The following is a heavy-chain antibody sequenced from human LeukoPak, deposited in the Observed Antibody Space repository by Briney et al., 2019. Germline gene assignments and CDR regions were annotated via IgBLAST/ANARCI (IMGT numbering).Heavy chain of an antibody. V-gene: IGHV3-30*12. CDR3: ARESSAGTGNYYFDY. D-gene: IGHD3-10*01. CDR1: GFTFSSYG. CDR2: ISYDGSNK. Sequence: GGSLRLSCAASGFTFSSYGMHWVRQAPGKGLEWVAVISYDGSNKYYADSVKGRFTISRDNSKNSLYLQMNSLRAEDTAVYYCARESSAGTGNYYFDYWGQGTLVTVSS. J-gene: IGHJ4*02.